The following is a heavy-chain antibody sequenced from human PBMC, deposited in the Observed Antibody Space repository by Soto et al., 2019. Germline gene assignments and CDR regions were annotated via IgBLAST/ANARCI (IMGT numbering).Heavy chain of an antibody. J-gene: IGHJ4*02. CDR3: AKDSIYCSSTSCPFDY. CDR1: GFTFSSYA. Sequence: GGSLILSCAASGFTFSSYAMSWVRQAPGKGLEWVSAISGSGGSTYYADSVKGRFTISRDNSKNTLYLQMNSLRAEDTAVYYCAKDSIYCSSTSCPFDYWGQGTLVTVSS. V-gene: IGHV3-23*01. D-gene: IGHD2-2*01. CDR2: ISGSGGST.